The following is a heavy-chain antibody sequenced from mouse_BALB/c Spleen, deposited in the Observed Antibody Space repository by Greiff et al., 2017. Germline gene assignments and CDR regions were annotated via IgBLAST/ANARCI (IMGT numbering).Heavy chain of an antibody. Sequence: DVKLVESGGGLVQPGGSMKLSCVASGFTFSNYWMNWVRQSPEKGLEWVAEIRLKSNNYATHYAESVKGRFTISRDDSKSSVYLQMNNLRAEDTGIYYCTRPLTGPWYFDVWGAGTTVTVSS. V-gene: IGHV6-6*02. D-gene: IGHD4-1*01. CDR1: GFTFSNYW. J-gene: IGHJ1*01. CDR2: IRLKSNNYAT. CDR3: TRPLTGPWYFDV.